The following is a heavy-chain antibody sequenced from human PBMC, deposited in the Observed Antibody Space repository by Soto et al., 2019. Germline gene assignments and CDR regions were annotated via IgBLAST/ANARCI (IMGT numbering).Heavy chain of an antibody. J-gene: IGHJ4*02. Sequence: QLQLQESGPGLVKPSETLSLTCTVSGGSISSSSYYWGWIRQPPGKGLERIGSIYYSGSTYYNPSLTSRVTISVDTSKNQFSLKLSSVTAADTAVYYCARTPPSAAFDYWGQGTLVTVSS. CDR2: IYYSGST. CDR3: ARTPPSAAFDY. V-gene: IGHV4-39*01. D-gene: IGHD2-15*01. CDR1: GGSISSSSYY.